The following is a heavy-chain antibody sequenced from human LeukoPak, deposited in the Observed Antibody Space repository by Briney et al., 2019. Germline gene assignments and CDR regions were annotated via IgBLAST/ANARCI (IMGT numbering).Heavy chain of an antibody. Sequence: GGSLRLSCAASGFTFSSYAMSWVRQAPGKGPEWVSTISGSGGSTYYADSVKGRFTISRDNSKNTLYLQMNSLRAEDTAVYYCAKVDTAVVTPYYFDYWGQGTLVTVSS. CDR3: AKVDTAVVTPYYFDY. J-gene: IGHJ4*02. CDR1: GFTFSSYA. CDR2: ISGSGGST. D-gene: IGHD5-18*01. V-gene: IGHV3-23*01.